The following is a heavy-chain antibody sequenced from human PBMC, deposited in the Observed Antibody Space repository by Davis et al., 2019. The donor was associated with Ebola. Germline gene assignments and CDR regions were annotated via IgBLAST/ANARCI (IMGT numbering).Heavy chain of an antibody. J-gene: IGHJ6*04. V-gene: IGHV4-30-4*07. CDR1: GGFVSSGGYS. Sequence: SETLSLTCAVSGGFVSSGGYSWSWIRQPPGKGLEWIGYYYYTGTTYYNPSLKSRVTISVDTSKNQFSLKLSSVTAADTAVYYCARGIRIAARPPTYYYYYYGMDVWGKGTTVTVSS. D-gene: IGHD6-6*01. CDR3: ARGIRIAARPPTYYYYYYGMDV. CDR2: YYYTGTT.